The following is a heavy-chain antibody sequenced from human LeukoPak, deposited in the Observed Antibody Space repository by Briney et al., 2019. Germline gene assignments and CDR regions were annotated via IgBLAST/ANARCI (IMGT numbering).Heavy chain of an antibody. V-gene: IGHV3-49*04. CDR2: IRSKAYGGTT. J-gene: IGHJ6*02. CDR3: SRGPTQQWLYSGTDV. D-gene: IGHD5-18*01. CDR1: GFTFGDHA. Sequence: GGSLRLSCTASGFTFGDHAMSWVRQAPGKGLEWLGFIRSKAYGGTTEYAASAKGRFTISRDDSKSIAYLQMNSLTTEDTAVYYCSRGPTQQWLYSGTDVLGQGTTVIVSS.